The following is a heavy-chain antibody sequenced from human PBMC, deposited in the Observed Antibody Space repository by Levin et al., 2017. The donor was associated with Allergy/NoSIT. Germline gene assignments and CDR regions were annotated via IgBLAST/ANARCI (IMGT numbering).Heavy chain of an antibody. CDR2: IYPGDSDT. J-gene: IGHJ3*02. Sequence: PGGSLRLSCKGSGYSFTSYWIGWVRQMPGKGLEWVGTIYPGDSDTRYSPSFQGQVTISADKSNSTAYLQWSSLKASDTAMYYCARSLTGLRYCSSTSCYPDDAFDIWGQGTMVTVSS. CDR1: GYSFTSYW. CDR3: ARSLTGLRYCSSTSCYPDDAFDI. D-gene: IGHD2-2*01. V-gene: IGHV5-51*01.